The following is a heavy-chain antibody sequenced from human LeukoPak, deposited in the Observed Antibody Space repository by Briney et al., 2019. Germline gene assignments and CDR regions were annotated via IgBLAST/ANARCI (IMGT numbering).Heavy chain of an antibody. Sequence: SETLSLTCAVYGGSFSGYYWSLIRQPRGKGLEWIGEINHSGSTNYNPSLKSRVTISVDTSKNQFSLKLSSVTAADTAVYYCARDSSSSSYDYWGQGTLVTVSS. V-gene: IGHV4-34*01. CDR1: GGSFSGYY. CDR2: INHSGST. CDR3: ARDSSSSSYDY. D-gene: IGHD6-13*01. J-gene: IGHJ4*02.